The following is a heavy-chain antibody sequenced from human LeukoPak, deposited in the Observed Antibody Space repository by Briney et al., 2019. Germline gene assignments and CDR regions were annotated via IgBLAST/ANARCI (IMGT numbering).Heavy chain of an antibody. D-gene: IGHD1-26*01. CDR2: INPNSGAS. J-gene: IGHJ5*02. Sequence: ASVKVSCKASGYTFTDYYIHWVRQAPGQGLEWMGWINPNSGASNYAQKFQGRVTMTRDTSISTAYMELSRLRSDDTAVYYCAREWDDKVGDTVWFDPWGQGTLVTVSS. CDR3: AREWDDKVGDTVWFDP. V-gene: IGHV1-2*02. CDR1: GYTFTDYY.